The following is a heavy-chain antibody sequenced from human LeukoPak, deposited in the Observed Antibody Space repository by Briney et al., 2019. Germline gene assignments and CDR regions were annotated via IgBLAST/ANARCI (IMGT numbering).Heavy chain of an antibody. J-gene: IGHJ4*02. V-gene: IGHV1-2*02. Sequence: ASVKVSCKASGYTFTGYYMHWVRQAPGQGLEWMGWINPNSGGTDYAQKFQGRVTMTRDTSISTAYMELSRLRSDDTAVYYCARVRRDGYNFSDYWGQGTLVTVSS. D-gene: IGHD5-24*01. CDR1: GYTFTGYY. CDR3: ARVRRDGYNFSDY. CDR2: INPNSGGT.